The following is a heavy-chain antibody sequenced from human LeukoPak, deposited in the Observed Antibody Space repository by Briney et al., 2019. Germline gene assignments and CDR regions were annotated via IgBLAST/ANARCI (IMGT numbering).Heavy chain of an antibody. CDR2: ISSSGSTI. CDR3: ARLGLSAGFVGDY. V-gene: IGHV3-48*03. Sequence: GGSLRLSCAASGFTFSSFEMIWVRQAPGKGLEWVSYISSSGSTIYYADPVKGRFTISRDNDKNSLYVQMNSLRAEHTAVYYCARLGLSAGFVGDYWGQGTLVTVSS. J-gene: IGHJ4*02. D-gene: IGHD7-27*01. CDR1: GFTFSSFE.